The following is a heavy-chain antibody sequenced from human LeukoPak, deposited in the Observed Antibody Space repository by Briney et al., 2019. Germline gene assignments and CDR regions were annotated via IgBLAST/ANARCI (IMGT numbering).Heavy chain of an antibody. J-gene: IGHJ4*02. CDR1: GGSISSYY. D-gene: IGHD6-19*01. CDR2: IYYSGST. V-gene: IGHV4-59*01. CDR3: ARSDSSGWLYFDY. Sequence: SETLSPTCTVSGGSISSYYWSWIRQPPGKGLEWIGYIYYSGSTNYNPSLKSRVTISVDTSKNQFSLKLSSVTAADTAMYYCARSDSSGWLYFDYWGQGTLVTVSS.